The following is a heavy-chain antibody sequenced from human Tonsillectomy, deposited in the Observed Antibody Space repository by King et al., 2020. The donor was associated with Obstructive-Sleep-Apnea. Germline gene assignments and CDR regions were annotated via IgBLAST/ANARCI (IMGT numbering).Heavy chain of an antibody. V-gene: IGHV4-31*03. CDR1: GGSISSGGYY. D-gene: IGHD2-2*01. CDR3: ARARYCSTTSCYGLYGMDV. J-gene: IGHJ6*02. Sequence: PLQESGPGLVKPSQTLSLTCTVSGGSISSGGYYWSWIRQHPGKGLEWIGYIYYSGSTYYNPSLKSRVTISVDTSKNQFSLKLSSVTAADTAVYYCARARYCSTTSCYGLYGMDVWGQGTTVTVSS. CDR2: IYYSGST.